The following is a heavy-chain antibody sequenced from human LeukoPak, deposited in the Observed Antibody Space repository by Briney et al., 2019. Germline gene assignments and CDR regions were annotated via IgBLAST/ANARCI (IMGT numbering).Heavy chain of an antibody. CDR1: GYTFTSYY. D-gene: IGHD3-22*01. J-gene: IGHJ4*02. Sequence: GASVKVSCKASGYTFTSYYMHWVRQAPGQGLEWMGIINPSGGSTSYAQKFQGRVTMTRDMSTSTVYMELSSLRSEDTAVYYCARADSSGYLLDYWGQGTLVTVSS. CDR2: INPSGGST. V-gene: IGHV1-46*01. CDR3: ARADSSGYLLDY.